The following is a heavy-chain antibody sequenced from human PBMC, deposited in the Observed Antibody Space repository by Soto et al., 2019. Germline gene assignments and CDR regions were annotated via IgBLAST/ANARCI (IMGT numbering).Heavy chain of an antibody. CDR1: GFTFTRYS. J-gene: IGHJ4*02. CDR3: SRECVDIKSHFDY. Sequence: GGSLRLSCSASGFTFTRYSMNWVRQAPGKGLEWVSSISSTTNYIYYGDSMKGRFTISRDNAKNSLYLEMNSLRAEDTAVYYCSRECVDIKSHFDYWGQRTPVTVSS. V-gene: IGHV3-21*06. CDR2: ISSTTNYI.